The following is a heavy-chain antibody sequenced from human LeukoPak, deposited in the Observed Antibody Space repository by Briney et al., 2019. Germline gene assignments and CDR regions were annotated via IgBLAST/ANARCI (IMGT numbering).Heavy chain of an antibody. J-gene: IGHJ4*02. CDR3: ARAGDSIDY. Sequence: PSETLSLTCTVYAGSISSYYWSWLRPPPGKGLEWIRYIYCSGSTNYNPSLKSRVTMSGDTSKNQFSLKLSSVTAADTAVYYCARAGDSIDYWGQGTLVTVSS. D-gene: IGHD2-21*02. CDR2: IYCSGST. CDR1: AGSISSYY. V-gene: IGHV4-59*01.